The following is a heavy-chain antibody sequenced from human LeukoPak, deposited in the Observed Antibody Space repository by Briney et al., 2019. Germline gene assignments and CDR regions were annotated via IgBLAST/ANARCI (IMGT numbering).Heavy chain of an antibody. J-gene: IGHJ4*02. Sequence: PSETLSLTCTVSGYSISSGYYWGWIRQPPGKGLEWIGSIYHSGSTYYNPSLKSRVTISVDTSKNQFSLKLSSVTAADTAVYYCASDPAQAAAAGYPFGYWGQGTLVTVSS. CDR3: ASDPAQAAAAGYPFGY. V-gene: IGHV4-38-2*02. D-gene: IGHD6-13*01. CDR1: GYSISSGYY. CDR2: IYHSGST.